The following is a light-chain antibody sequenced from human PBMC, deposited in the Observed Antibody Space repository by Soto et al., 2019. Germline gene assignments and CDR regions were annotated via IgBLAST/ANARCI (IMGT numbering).Light chain of an antibody. V-gene: IGKV3-20*01. CDR3: QQYGSSPWT. J-gene: IGKJ3*01. CDR2: GAS. CDR1: QSVSSSY. Sequence: EIVLTQSPGTLSESPGERDTLSCRASQSVSSSYLAWYQQKPGQAPRLLIYGASSRATGIPDRFSGSGSGTDFTLTISRLEPEDFALYYCQQYGSSPWTFGPGTKVDIK.